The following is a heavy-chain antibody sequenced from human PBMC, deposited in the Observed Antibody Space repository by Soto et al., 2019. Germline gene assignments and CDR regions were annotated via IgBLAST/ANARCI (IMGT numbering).Heavy chain of an antibody. Sequence: GGSLRLSCAASGFTFSSYGMHWVRQAPGKGLEWVAVIWYDGSNKYYADSVKGRFTISRDNSKNTLYLQMNSLRAEDTAVYYCARVIYGDYVFEVSYYGMDVWGQGTTVTVSS. CDR2: IWYDGSNK. J-gene: IGHJ6*02. V-gene: IGHV3-33*01. CDR1: GFTFSSYG. D-gene: IGHD4-17*01. CDR3: ARVIYGDYVFEVSYYGMDV.